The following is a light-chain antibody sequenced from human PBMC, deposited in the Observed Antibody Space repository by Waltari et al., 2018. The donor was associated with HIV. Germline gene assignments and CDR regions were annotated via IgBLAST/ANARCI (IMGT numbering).Light chain of an antibody. CDR2: DNN. Sequence: QSVLTQPPSVSAAPGQKVTISCSGISSNIGNNYVSWYQHLPGTAPKLLIYDNNKRPSGIPYRFSGSNSGNTATLTISGTQAMDEADYYCQAWDSSTAWGVFGGGTKLTVL. CDR3: QAWDSSTAWGV. CDR1: SSNIGNNY. J-gene: IGLJ2*01. V-gene: IGLV1-51*01.